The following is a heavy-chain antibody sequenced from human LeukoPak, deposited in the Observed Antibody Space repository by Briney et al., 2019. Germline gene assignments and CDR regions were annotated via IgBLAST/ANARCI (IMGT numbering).Heavy chain of an antibody. CDR2: IIPIFGTA. CDR1: GGTFSSYA. CDR3: ARRLRWANWFDP. Sequence: SVKVSCKASGGTFSSYAISWVRQAPGQGLEWMGGIIPIFGTANYAQKFQGRVTITADESTGTAYMELSSLRSEDTAVYYCARRLRWANWFDPWGRGTLVTVSS. D-gene: IGHD4-23*01. V-gene: IGHV1-69*13. J-gene: IGHJ5*02.